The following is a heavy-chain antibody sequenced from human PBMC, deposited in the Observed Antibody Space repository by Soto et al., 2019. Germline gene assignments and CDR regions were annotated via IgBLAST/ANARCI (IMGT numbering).Heavy chain of an antibody. V-gene: IGHV1-18*01. CDR3: ARDVECELVALVYNVYALDV. J-gene: IGHJ6*02. CDR2: ISCYSDYT. Sequence: QVQLVQSGPEVKKSGASVKVSCKASGYTFSDHAISWVRQAPGQGLEWMGWISCYSDYTNYAQKFQGRVTMTTDTSTSTVNMELRNLKSDDTAVYYCARDVECELVALVYNVYALDVWGQGTTVTVS. D-gene: IGHD1-26*01. CDR1: GYTFSDHA.